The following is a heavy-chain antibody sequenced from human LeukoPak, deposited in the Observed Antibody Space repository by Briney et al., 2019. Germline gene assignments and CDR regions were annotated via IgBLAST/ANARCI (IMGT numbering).Heavy chain of an antibody. CDR2: MNPNSGNT. V-gene: IGHV1-8*01. Sequence: GASVKVSCKASGYTFTTYDINWVRQATGQGLEWMGWMNPNSGNTGYAQKFQGRVTMTRNTSMSTAYMEQSSLRSEDTAVYYCARANYYGSGKKDLDYWGQGTLVTVSS. J-gene: IGHJ4*02. CDR1: GYTFTTYD. D-gene: IGHD3-10*01. CDR3: ARANYYGSGKKDLDY.